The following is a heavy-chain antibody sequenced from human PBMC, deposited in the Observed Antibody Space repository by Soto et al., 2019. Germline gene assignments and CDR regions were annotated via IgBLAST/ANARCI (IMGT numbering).Heavy chain of an antibody. CDR1: GFTFSSYG. Sequence: QVQLVESGGGVVQPGRSLRLSCAASGFTFSSYGMHWVRQAPGKGLEWVAVISYDGSNKYDADSVQGRFTISRDNSKNTLYLQMNSLRAEDTAVYYCAKVTPYSYGPFYYYVMDVWGQGTTVTVSS. CDR3: AKVTPYSYGPFYYYVMDV. J-gene: IGHJ6*02. CDR2: ISYDGSNK. D-gene: IGHD5-18*01. V-gene: IGHV3-30*18.